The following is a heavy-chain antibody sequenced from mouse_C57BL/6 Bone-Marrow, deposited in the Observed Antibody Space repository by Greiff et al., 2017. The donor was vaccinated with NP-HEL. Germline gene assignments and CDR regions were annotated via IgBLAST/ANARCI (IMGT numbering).Heavy chain of an antibody. Sequence: DVQLVESGGGLVKPGGSLKLSCAASGFTFSSYTMSWVRQTPEKRLEWVATISGGGGNTYYPDSVKGRFTISRDNAKNTLYLQMSSLRSEDTALYYCARPHYGSSRDWFAYWGQGTLVTVSA. CDR1: GFTFSSYT. J-gene: IGHJ3*01. D-gene: IGHD1-1*01. CDR3: ARPHYGSSRDWFAY. CDR2: ISGGGGNT. V-gene: IGHV5-9*01.